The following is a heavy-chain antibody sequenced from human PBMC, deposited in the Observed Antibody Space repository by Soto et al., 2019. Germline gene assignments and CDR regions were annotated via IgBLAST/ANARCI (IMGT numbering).Heavy chain of an antibody. Sequence: GSLRLPWAASGGTCISYARSRVRQATGKGLEWVSAISGSGGSTYYADSVKGRFTISRDNSKNTLYLQMNSLGAEDTAVYYCAKGRHSGSYYVGNYWGQGTLVTVSS. D-gene: IGHD1-26*01. V-gene: IGHV3-23*01. CDR3: AKGRHSGSYYVGNY. CDR2: ISGSGGST. CDR1: GGTCISYA. J-gene: IGHJ4*02.